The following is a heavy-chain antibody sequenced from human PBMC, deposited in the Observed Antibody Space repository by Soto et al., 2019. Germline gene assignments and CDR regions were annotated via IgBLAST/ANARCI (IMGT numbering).Heavy chain of an antibody. D-gene: IGHD2-2*01. Sequence: PVGSLRLSCAASGFTVSNTYMTWVRQPPGKGLECVSVIYTAGGTNYADSVKGRFIISRDNSKNTLYLQMNSLRAEDTAVYYCARDLPVAKGGLHPCGQGTLVTVSS. CDR1: GFTVSNTY. CDR2: IYTAGGT. V-gene: IGHV3-53*01. J-gene: IGHJ5*02. CDR3: ARDLPVAKGGLHP.